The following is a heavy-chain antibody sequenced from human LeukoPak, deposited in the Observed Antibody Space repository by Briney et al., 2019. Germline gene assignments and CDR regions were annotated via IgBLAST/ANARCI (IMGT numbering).Heavy chain of an antibody. CDR3: AELGITMIGGV. V-gene: IGHV3-30*18. Sequence: GGSLRLPCSASGFTFRNYGIHWVRQAPGKGLEWVIVVSRDGGTKYYSDSVKGRFTISRDNSENTLYLQMNSLRPEDTAVYYCAELGITMIGGVWGKGTTVTISS. CDR1: GFTFRNYG. D-gene: IGHD3-10*02. J-gene: IGHJ6*04. CDR2: VSRDGGTK.